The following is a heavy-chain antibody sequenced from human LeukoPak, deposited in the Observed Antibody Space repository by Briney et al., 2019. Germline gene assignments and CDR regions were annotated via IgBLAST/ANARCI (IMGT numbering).Heavy chain of an antibody. CDR1: GYTFTSYY. J-gene: IGHJ3*02. CDR2: INPSGGST. CDR3: ARGAYYYDSSGYYGAFDI. V-gene: IGHV1-46*01. Sequence: ASVKLSCKASGYTFTSYYMHWVRQAPGQGLEWMGIINPSGGSTSYAQKFQGRVTMTRDTSTSTVYMELSSLRSEDTAVYYCARGAYYYDSSGYYGAFDIWGQGKMVTVSS. D-gene: IGHD3-22*01.